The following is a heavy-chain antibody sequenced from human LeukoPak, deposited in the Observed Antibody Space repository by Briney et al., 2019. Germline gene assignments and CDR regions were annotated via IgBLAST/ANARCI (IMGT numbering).Heavy chain of an antibody. Sequence: GASVKVSCKTSGYTFTGHYMHWVRQVPGQGLEWMGWISNSGGTNYAQKFQGRVTMTRDTSISTAYMELSRLRSDDTAVYYCARSIAVAGTVADYWGQGTLVTVSS. CDR1: GYTFTGHY. J-gene: IGHJ4*02. V-gene: IGHV1-2*02. CDR2: ISNSGGT. CDR3: ARSIAVAGTVADY. D-gene: IGHD6-19*01.